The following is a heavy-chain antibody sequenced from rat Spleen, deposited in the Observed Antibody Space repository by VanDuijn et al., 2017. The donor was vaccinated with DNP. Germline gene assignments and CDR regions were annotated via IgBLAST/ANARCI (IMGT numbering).Heavy chain of an antibody. Sequence: QVQLKESGPVLVQASETLSLTCTVSGFSLTNYGVSWVRQPPGKGLEWIGAMGSVGTKDYNSTLKTRLSISRDTSKSQVLLKMNSLQTEDTAMYFCARSSYGYNRNWFAYWGQGTLVTVSS. CDR3: ARSSYGYNRNWFAY. D-gene: IGHD1-9*01. CDR2: MGSVGTK. CDR1: GFSLTNYG. J-gene: IGHJ3*01. V-gene: IGHV2-16*01.